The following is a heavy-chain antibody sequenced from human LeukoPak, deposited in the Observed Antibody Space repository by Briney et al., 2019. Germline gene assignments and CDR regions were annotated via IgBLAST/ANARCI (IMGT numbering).Heavy chain of an antibody. J-gene: IGHJ6*02. CDR2: ISYDGSNK. Sequence: GRSLRLSCAASGFTFSSYAMHWVRQAPGKGLEWVAVISYDGSNKYYADSVKGRFTISRDNSKNTLYLQMNSLRAEDTAVYYCAGETSGYSYGYYYYGMDVWGQGTTVTVSS. CDR3: AGETSGYSYGYYYYGMDV. D-gene: IGHD5-18*01. CDR1: GFTFSSYA. V-gene: IGHV3-30-3*01.